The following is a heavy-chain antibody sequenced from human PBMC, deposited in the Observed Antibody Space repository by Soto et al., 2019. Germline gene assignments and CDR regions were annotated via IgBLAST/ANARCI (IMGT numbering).Heavy chain of an antibody. CDR2: ISYDGSNK. V-gene: IGHV3-30-3*01. CDR3: ARDLDWRMATSPYYYGMDG. J-gene: IGHJ6*04. CDR1: GFTFSSYA. D-gene: IGHD3-9*01. Sequence: GGSLRLSCAASGFTFSSYAMHWVRQAPGKGLEWVAVISYDGSNKYYADSVKGRFTISRDNSKNTLYLQMNSLRAEDTAVYYCARDLDWRMATSPYYYGMDGWGKGNTVTVAS.